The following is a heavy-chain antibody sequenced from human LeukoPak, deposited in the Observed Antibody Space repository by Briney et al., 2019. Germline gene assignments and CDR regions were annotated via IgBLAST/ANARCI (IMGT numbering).Heavy chain of an antibody. CDR1: GFTMSSYW. CDR3: ARVRRYYGSGSSIDY. CDR2: IKEGGSEK. J-gene: IGHJ4*02. Sequence: GGSLRLSCAASGFTMSSYWMSWVRQAPGKGLEWVANIKEGGSEKYYVDSVTGRFTISRDNAKNSLFLQMNSLRAEDTAVYYCARVRRYYGSGSSIDYWGQGTLVTVSS. D-gene: IGHD3-10*01. V-gene: IGHV3-7*05.